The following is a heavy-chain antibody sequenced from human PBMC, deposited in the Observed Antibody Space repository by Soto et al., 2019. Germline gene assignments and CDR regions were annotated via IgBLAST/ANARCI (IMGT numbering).Heavy chain of an antibody. Sequence: SETLSLTCTVSGGSISSSSYYWGWIRQPPGKGLEWIGSIYYSGSTYYNPSLKSRVTISVDTSKNQFSLKLSSVTAADTAVYYCARLDGYCSGGSCYELYGMDVWGQGTTVTVSS. CDR3: ARLDGYCSGGSCYELYGMDV. J-gene: IGHJ6*02. V-gene: IGHV4-39*01. CDR1: GGSISSSSYY. CDR2: IYYSGST. D-gene: IGHD2-15*01.